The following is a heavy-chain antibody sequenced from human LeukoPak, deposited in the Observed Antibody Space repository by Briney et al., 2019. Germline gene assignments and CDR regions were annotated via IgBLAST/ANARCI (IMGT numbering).Heavy chain of an antibody. V-gene: IGHV1-18*01. D-gene: IGHD3-3*01. CDR3: ARDIPDHWSGSYYFDS. J-gene: IGHJ4*02. Sequence: ASVKVSCKASGYTFTGYGISWVRQAPGQGLEWMGWISAYNGNTNYAQKFRDRVTMSTDTSTGTAYLDVRSLTSDDTAVYYCARDIPDHWSGSYYFDSWGQGTLVTVSS. CDR2: ISAYNGNT. CDR1: GYTFTGYG.